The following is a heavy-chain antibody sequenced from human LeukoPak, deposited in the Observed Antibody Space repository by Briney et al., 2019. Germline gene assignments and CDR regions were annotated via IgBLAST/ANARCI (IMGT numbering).Heavy chain of an antibody. CDR2: IYYSGST. J-gene: IGHJ4*02. CDR1: GGSISSSSYY. CDR3: ARQPWFGEVIDYFDY. Sequence: KPSETLSLTCTVSGGSISSSSYYWGWIRQPPGKGLEWIGSIYYSGSTYYNPPLKSRVTISVDTSKNQFSLKLSSVTAADTAVYYCARQPWFGEVIDYFDYWGQGTLVTVSS. D-gene: IGHD3-10*01. V-gene: IGHV4-39*01.